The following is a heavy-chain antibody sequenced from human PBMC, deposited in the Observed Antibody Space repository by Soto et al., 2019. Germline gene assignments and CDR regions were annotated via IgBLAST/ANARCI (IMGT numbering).Heavy chain of an antibody. J-gene: IGHJ3*02. D-gene: IGHD1-26*01. CDR2: IRVSGGRT. Sequence: GGSLRLSCAASGFSFSTYAMTWVRQAPGKGLEWVTTIRVSGGRTHYADSAKGRFTISRDDSKNTLYLQMNSLRGEDTALYYCAKPILGATLHAFDIWGQGTMVTVSS. V-gene: IGHV3-23*01. CDR3: AKPILGATLHAFDI. CDR1: GFSFSTYA.